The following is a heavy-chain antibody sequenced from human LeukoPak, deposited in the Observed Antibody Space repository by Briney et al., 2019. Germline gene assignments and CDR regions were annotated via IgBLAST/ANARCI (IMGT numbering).Heavy chain of an antibody. Sequence: GGSLRLSCAASGFTFSSYAMSWVRQAPGKGLEWVSAISGSGGSTYYADSVKGRFTISRDNSKNTLYLQMNSPRAEDTAVYYCARENRQQLGAFDIWGQGTMVTVSS. V-gene: IGHV3-23*01. J-gene: IGHJ3*02. D-gene: IGHD6-13*01. CDR3: ARENRQQLGAFDI. CDR2: ISGSGGST. CDR1: GFTFSSYA.